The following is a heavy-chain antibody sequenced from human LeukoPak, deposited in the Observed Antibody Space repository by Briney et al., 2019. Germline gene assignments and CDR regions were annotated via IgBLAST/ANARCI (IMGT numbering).Heavy chain of an antibody. J-gene: IGHJ4*02. Sequence: GGSLRLSCAASGFTFRSYTMNWVRQSPGKGLEFLANIRYDGTVKNYMDSVKGRFTISRDNPKNSLYLQMDSLRADDTAVYYCARDPDSSSFDYWGQGVLVTVSS. CDR2: IRYDGTVK. CDR1: GFTFRSYT. D-gene: IGHD6-13*01. CDR3: ARDPDSSSFDY. V-gene: IGHV3-7*01.